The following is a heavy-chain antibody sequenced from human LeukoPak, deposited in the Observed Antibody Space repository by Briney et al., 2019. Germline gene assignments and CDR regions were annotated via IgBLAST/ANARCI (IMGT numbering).Heavy chain of an antibody. CDR2: IYYSGST. J-gene: IGHJ3*02. D-gene: IGHD2-2*02. CDR3: ARDPVVVPAAIDSYSAFDI. V-gene: IGHV4-30-4*08. CDR1: GGSISSGDYY. Sequence: SETLSLTCTVSGGSISSGDYYWSWIRQPPGKGLEWIGYIYYSGSTYYNPSLKSRVTISVDTSKNQFSLKLSSVTAADTAVYYCARDPVVVPAAIDSYSAFDIWGQGTMVTVSS.